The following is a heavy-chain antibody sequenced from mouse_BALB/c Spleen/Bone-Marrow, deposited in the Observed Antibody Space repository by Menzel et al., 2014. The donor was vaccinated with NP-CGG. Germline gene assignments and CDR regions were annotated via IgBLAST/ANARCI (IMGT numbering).Heavy chain of an antibody. CDR1: GYSFTGYN. CDR2: IYPYNGGS. CDR3: ARGSMVTRYYAMDY. J-gene: IGHJ4*01. D-gene: IGHD2-10*02. V-gene: IGHV1-31*01. Sequence: VQLQQSGPELVKPGPTMKITCTASGYSFTGYNMNWVKQTLGKKLERIGIIYPYNGGSSYNQKFKGMATLTVDKSSSTAFMELLSLTSEDSAVYYCARGSMVTRYYAMDYWGQGTSVTVSS.